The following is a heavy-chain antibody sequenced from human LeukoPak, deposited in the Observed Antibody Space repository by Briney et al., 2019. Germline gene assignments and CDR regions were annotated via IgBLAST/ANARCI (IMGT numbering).Heavy chain of an antibody. CDR3: AKTAWELGYCSSTSCYHFDS. D-gene: IGHD2-2*01. J-gene: IGHJ4*02. V-gene: IGHV3-30*18. Sequence: GGPLRLSCAASGFTFSTYGMHWVRQAPGKGLEGVAVISYDGSNKYYADSVKGRFTISRDNSKNTQYLQMNSLRAEDTAVYYCAKTAWELGYCSSTSCYHFDSWGQGTLVTVSS. CDR1: GFTFSTYG. CDR2: ISYDGSNK.